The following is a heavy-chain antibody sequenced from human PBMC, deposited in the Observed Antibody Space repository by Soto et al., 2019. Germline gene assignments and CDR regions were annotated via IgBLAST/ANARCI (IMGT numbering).Heavy chain of an antibody. J-gene: IGHJ4*02. CDR3: ARLPFDGGAPLGFDY. Sequence: QVQLQESGPGLVKPSETLSLTCTVSGGSISSYYWSWIRQPTGKGLEWIGYIYYSGSTNYTPSLMSRVTISVDTSKNQFSLKLSSVTAADTAVYYCARLPFDGGAPLGFDYLGQGTLVTVSS. D-gene: IGHD2-15*01. CDR2: IYYSGST. V-gene: IGHV4-59*01. CDR1: GGSISSYY.